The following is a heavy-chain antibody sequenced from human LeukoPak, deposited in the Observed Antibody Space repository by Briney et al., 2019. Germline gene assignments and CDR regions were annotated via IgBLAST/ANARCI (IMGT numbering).Heavy chain of an antibody. CDR1: GFTFSGSA. J-gene: IGHJ6*02. CDR2: IRSKANSYAT. Sequence: GGSLKPSCAASGFTFSGSAMHWVRQASGKGLEWDGRIRSKANSYATAYAASVKGRFTISRDDSKNTAYLQMNSLKTEDTAVYYCTRLLDTAMVTDYYGMDVWGQGTTVTVSS. V-gene: IGHV3-73*01. D-gene: IGHD5-18*01. CDR3: TRLLDTAMVTDYYGMDV.